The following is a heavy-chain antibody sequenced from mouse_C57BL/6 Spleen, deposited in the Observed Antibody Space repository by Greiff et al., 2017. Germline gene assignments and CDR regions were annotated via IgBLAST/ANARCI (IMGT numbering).Heavy chain of an antibody. CDR2: IYPRSGNT. V-gene: IGHV1-81*01. D-gene: IGHD2-1*01. CDR3: ARKRDGNYYFDY. J-gene: IGHJ2*01. CDR1: GYTFTSYG. Sequence: QVQLQQSGAELARPGASVKLSCKASGYTFTSYGISWVKQRTGQGLEWIGEIYPRSGNTYYNEKFKGKATLTADKSSSTAYMELRSLTSEDSAVXFCARKRDGNYYFDYWGQGTTLTVSS.